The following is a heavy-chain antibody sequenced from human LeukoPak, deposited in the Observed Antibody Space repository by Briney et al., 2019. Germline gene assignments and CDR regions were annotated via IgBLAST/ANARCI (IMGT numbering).Heavy chain of an antibody. CDR3: ARDVGLSRAAAGQSPPYGMDV. D-gene: IGHD6-13*01. V-gene: IGHV1-18*01. J-gene: IGHJ6*02. CDR1: GYTFTSYG. CDR2: NSAYNGNR. Sequence: ASVKVSCKASGYTFTSYGIRRVRQAPGQGIEWIGLNSAYNGNRKYAQKLQGRVNMTPDTSTSKAYMELRSLRSDDTAVYYCARDVGLSRAAAGQSPPYGMDVWGQGTTVTVSS.